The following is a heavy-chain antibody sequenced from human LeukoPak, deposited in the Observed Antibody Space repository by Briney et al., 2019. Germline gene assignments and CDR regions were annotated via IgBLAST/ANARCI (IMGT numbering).Heavy chain of an antibody. D-gene: IGHD3-22*01. V-gene: IGHV1-24*01. CDR2: FDPEDGET. CDR1: VYTLTELS. J-gene: IGHJ4*02. Sequence: GASVTVSFKFSVYTLTELSMHWVRQAPGKGVEWVGGFDPEDGETIYAQKFQGRVTMTDDTSTDTAYMELRSLRSEDTAVYYCATGSPHYDSSGYSYFDYWGQGTLVTVSS. CDR3: ATGSPHYDSSGYSYFDY.